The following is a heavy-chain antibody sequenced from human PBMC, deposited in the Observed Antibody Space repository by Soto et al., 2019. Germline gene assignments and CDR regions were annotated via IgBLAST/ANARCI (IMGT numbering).Heavy chain of an antibody. CDR1: GGSISSSSYY. D-gene: IGHD3-16*01. V-gene: IGHV4-39*01. J-gene: IGHJ3*02. CDR3: ASRYDYTTGGAFDI. Sequence: SDTLSLTCTVSGGSISSSSYYWGWIRQPPGQGLEWIGSIYYSGSTYYNPSLKSQVTISVDTSKKQISLKLSFVTAADTAVYYCASRYDYTTGGAFDIWGQGTMVT. CDR2: IYYSGST.